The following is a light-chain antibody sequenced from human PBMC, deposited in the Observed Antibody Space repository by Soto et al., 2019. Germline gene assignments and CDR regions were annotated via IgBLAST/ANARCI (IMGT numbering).Light chain of an antibody. J-gene: IGLJ2*01. CDR2: DVS. V-gene: IGLV2-14*01. Sequence: QSVLTQPRSVSGSPGQSVTISCTGTSSDVGGYNYVSWYQQHPGKAPKLMIYDVSNRPSGISSRFSGPKSGNTASLTISGLQAEDEADYYCASYTSSSTSVIFGRGTKLTVL. CDR3: ASYTSSSTSVI. CDR1: SSDVGGYNY.